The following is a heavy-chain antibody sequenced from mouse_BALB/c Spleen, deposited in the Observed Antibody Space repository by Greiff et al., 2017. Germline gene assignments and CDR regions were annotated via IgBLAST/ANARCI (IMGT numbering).Heavy chain of an antibody. CDR3: ARPTGGYFDV. J-gene: IGHJ1*01. CDR1: GFTFSSFG. CDR2: ISSGSSTI. V-gene: IGHV5-17*02. D-gene: IGHD4-1*02. Sequence: EVQGVESGGGLVQPGGSRKLSCAASGFTFSSFGMHWVRQAPEKGLEWVAYISSGSSTIYYADTVKGRFTISRDNPKNTLFLQMTSLRSEDTAMYYCARPTGGYFDVWGAGTTVTVSS.